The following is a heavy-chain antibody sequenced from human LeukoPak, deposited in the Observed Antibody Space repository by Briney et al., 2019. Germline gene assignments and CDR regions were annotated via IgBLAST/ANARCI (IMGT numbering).Heavy chain of an antibody. V-gene: IGHV3-23*01. Sequence: PGGSLRLSCAASGFTFSSYAMSWVRQAPGKGLEWVSAISGSGGSTYYADSVKGRFTISRDNSKNTLCLQMNSLRAEDTAVYYCARSARITIFGVVNWFDPWGQGTLVAVSS. J-gene: IGHJ5*02. CDR1: GFTFSSYA. CDR3: ARSARITIFGVVNWFDP. D-gene: IGHD3-3*01. CDR2: ISGSGGST.